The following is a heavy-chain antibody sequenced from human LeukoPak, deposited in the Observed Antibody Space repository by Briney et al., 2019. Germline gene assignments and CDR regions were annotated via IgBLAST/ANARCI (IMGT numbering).Heavy chain of an antibody. D-gene: IGHD3-22*01. CDR1: GYTFKSYS. V-gene: IGHV1-18*01. J-gene: IGHJ4*02. CDR2: ISPYKGNT. CDR3: TRLHSSGYFY. Sequence: ASVKVSCKASGYTFKSYSLSWVRQAPGQGLEWMGWISPYKGNTNYDQKFQGRVTMTTDTSTRTAYMELRNLRSDDTAVYYCTRLHSSGYFYWGQGTLVTASS.